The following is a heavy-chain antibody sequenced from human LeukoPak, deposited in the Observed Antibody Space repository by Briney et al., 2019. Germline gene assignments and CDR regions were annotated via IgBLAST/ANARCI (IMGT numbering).Heavy chain of an antibody. D-gene: IGHD3-22*01. Sequence: SETLSLTCSASGGSISGYYWNWIRQPAGKGLEWIGRIYTDGGTLYNPSLKSRVTMSVDTSKNQFSLKLTSVTAADTAVYYCARHAYYYDRSGSYEAFDIWGQGTMVTVSS. V-gene: IGHV4-4*07. J-gene: IGHJ3*02. CDR1: GGSISGYY. CDR2: IYTDGGT. CDR3: ARHAYYYDRSGSYEAFDI.